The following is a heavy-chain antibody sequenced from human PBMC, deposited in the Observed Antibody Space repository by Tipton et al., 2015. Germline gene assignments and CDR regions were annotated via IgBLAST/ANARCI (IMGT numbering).Heavy chain of an antibody. J-gene: IGHJ4*02. CDR2: ISNLGGTL. D-gene: IGHD6-13*01. V-gene: IGHV3-11*01. CDR3: ARLGGYSTSWYPDF. CDR1: GFTFSDYF. Sequence: GSLRLSCAASGFTFSDYFMIWIRQAPGKGLEGVSYISNLGGTLYYTDSFKGRFTISRDNTNNSLFLQMSSLRVEDTAVYYCARLGGYSTSWYPDFWGPGTLVTVSS.